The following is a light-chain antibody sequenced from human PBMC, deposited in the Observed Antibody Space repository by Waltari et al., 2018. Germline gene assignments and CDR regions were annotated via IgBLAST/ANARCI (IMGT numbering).Light chain of an antibody. Sequence: QSALTQPASVSGSPGQSITISCTGPSMHVGSYNYVSWYQQHPGKAPKLMIYSVSNRPSGVSNRFSGSKSGNTASLTISGLQAEDEAYYYCSSYTTSSTYVFGTGTKVTVL. V-gene: IGLV2-14*01. CDR1: SMHVGSYNY. CDR2: SVS. CDR3: SSYTTSSTYV. J-gene: IGLJ1*01.